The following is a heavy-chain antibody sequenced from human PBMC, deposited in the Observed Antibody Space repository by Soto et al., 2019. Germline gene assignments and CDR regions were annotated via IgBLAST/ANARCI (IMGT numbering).Heavy chain of an antibody. D-gene: IGHD3-22*01. CDR2: IRGSSGTT. CDR3: AKGHSSAYVTYFDY. J-gene: IGHJ4*02. V-gene: IGHV3-23*01. Sequence: EVQVLESGGGLVQPGGSLRLSCAGSGVTFSSYAMSWVRQAPGKGLEWVSAIRGSSGTTYYADSVKGRFTISRDNSKNTVYLQMNSQRAEDTAVYYCAKGHSSAYVTYFDYWGQGTLVTVSS. CDR1: GVTFSSYA.